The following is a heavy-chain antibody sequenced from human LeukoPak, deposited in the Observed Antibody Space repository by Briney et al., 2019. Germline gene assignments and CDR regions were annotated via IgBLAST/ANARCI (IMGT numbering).Heavy chain of an antibody. CDR1: GFTFSSYS. Sequence: GGSLRLSCAASGFTFSSYSMNWVRQAPGKGLEWVSSISSSSSYICYADSVKGRFTISRDNAKNSLYLQMNSLRAEDTAVYYCARGEIYSYGPTSDWGQGTLVTVSS. CDR2: ISSSSSYI. CDR3: ARGEIYSYGPTSD. J-gene: IGHJ4*02. D-gene: IGHD5-18*01. V-gene: IGHV3-21*01.